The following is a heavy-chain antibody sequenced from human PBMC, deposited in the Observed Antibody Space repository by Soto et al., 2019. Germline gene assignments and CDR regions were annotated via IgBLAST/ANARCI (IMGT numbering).Heavy chain of an antibody. CDR1: GFTFSNAW. Sequence: EVQLVESGGGLVQPGGSLRLSCAASGFTFSNAWMSWVRQAPGKGLEWVGRIKSKTDGGTTDYAAPVKGRFTISRDDSKNTLYLQLNSLKTEDTAVYYCTPDDLLLWFGELGRYFQHWGQGTLVTVSS. CDR3: TPDDLLLWFGELGRYFQH. D-gene: IGHD3-10*01. J-gene: IGHJ1*01. CDR2: IKSKTDGGTT. V-gene: IGHV3-15*01.